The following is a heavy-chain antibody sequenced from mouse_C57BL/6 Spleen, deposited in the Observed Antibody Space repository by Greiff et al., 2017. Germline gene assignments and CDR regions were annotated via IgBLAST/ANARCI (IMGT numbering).Heavy chain of an antibody. D-gene: IGHD2-1*01. CDR3: ARCYGNYEYFDG. V-gene: IGHV1-55*01. Sequence: QVQLKQPGAELVKPGASVKMSCKASGYTFTSYWITWVKQRPGQGLEWIGDIYPGSGSTNYNEKFKSKATLTVDTSSSTAYMQLSSLTSEDSAVYYCARCYGNYEYFDGWGTGTTVTVSS. J-gene: IGHJ1*03. CDR1: GYTFTSYW. CDR2: IYPGSGST.